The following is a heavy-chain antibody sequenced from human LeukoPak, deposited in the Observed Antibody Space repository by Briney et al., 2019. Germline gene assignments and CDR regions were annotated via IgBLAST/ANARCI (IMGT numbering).Heavy chain of an antibody. D-gene: IGHD3-10*01. CDR3: ARLSIIKYRPEGYFDH. J-gene: IGHJ4*02. CDR2: MDGSGEII. Sequence: PGGSLRLSCAASGFAFSESYMSWVRQAPGKGLEWISYMDGSGEIIHYASSVRGRFTISRDNAKESLYLPMNSLRAEETALYYCARLSIIKYRPEGYFDHWGQGTLATVSS. V-gene: IGHV3-11*04. CDR1: GFAFSESY.